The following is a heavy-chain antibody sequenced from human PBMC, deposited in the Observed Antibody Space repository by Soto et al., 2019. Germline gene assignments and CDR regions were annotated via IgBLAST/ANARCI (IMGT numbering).Heavy chain of an antibody. D-gene: IGHD3-10*01. Sequence: GGSLRLSCAASGFTFSNAWMSWVRQAPGKGLEWVGRIKSKTDGGTTDYAAPVKGRFTISRDDSKNTLYLQMNSLKTEDTAVYYCTTLTAMVRGVERYYYYMDVWGKGTTVTVSS. CDR1: GFTFSNAW. V-gene: IGHV3-15*01. J-gene: IGHJ6*03. CDR3: TTLTAMVRGVERYYYYMDV. CDR2: IKSKTDGGTT.